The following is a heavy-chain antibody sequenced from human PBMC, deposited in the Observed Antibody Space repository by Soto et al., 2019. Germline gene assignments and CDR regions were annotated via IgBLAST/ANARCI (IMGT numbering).Heavy chain of an antibody. V-gene: IGHV1-69*13. CDR1: GGTFSSYA. D-gene: IGHD5-18*01. CDR2: IIPIFGTA. Sequence: GASVKVSCKASGGTFSSYAIGWVRQAPGQGLEWMGGIIPIFGTANYAQKFQGRVTITADESTSTAYMELSSLRSEDTAVYYCARGYSYGYYYYGMDVWGQGTTVTVSS. CDR3: ARGYSYGYYYYGMDV. J-gene: IGHJ6*02.